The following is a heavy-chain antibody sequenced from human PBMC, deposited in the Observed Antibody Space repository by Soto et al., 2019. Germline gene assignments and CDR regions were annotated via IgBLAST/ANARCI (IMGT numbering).Heavy chain of an antibody. CDR3: AKVGAAAGPGNYYYYMDV. Sequence: GGSLRLSCAASGFTFSSYAMSWVRQAPGKGLEWVSAISGSGGSTYYADSVKGRFTISRDNSKNTLYLQMNSLRAEDTAVYYCAKVGAAAGPGNYYYYMDVWGKGTTVTVSS. CDR1: GFTFSSYA. V-gene: IGHV3-23*01. J-gene: IGHJ6*03. CDR2: ISGSGGST. D-gene: IGHD6-13*01.